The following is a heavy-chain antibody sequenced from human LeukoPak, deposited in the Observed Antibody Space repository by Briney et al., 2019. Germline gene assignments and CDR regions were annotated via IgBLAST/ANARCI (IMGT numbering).Heavy chain of an antibody. D-gene: IGHD5-18*01. Sequence: SETLSLTCTVSGGSISSYYWSWTRQPPGKGLEWIGYIDYSGSTNYNPSLKSRVTISVDTSKNQFSLKLSSVTAADTAVYYCARLGYSYGYTALDPWGQGTLVTVSS. CDR1: GGSISSYY. CDR2: IDYSGST. V-gene: IGHV4-59*08. CDR3: ARLGYSYGYTALDP. J-gene: IGHJ5*02.